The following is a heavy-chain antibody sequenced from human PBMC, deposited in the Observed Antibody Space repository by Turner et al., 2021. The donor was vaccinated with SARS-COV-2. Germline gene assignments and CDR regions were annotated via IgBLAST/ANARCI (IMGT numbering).Heavy chain of an antibody. J-gene: IGHJ5*02. CDR2: FDHEDGET. V-gene: IGHV1-24*01. Sequence: QVQLVQSGAEVKKPGASVKGSCKISGYTLTELSMYWVRQAPGKGLEWMGGFDHEDGETIYAQNFQGRVTMTEDTSTDTAYMELSSLRSEDTAVYFCATGYQLRVNWFDPWGQGTLVTVSS. D-gene: IGHD2-2*01. CDR1: GYTLTELS. CDR3: ATGYQLRVNWFDP.